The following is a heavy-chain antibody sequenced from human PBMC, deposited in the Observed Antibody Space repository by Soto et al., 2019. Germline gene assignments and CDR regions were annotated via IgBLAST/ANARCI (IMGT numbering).Heavy chain of an antibody. CDR3: ARIAAAGTNFAY. V-gene: IGHV4-4*02. D-gene: IGHD6-13*01. CDR2: IYHSGST. J-gene: IGHJ4*02. CDR1: GGSISSSNW. Sequence: QVQLQESGPGLVKPSGTLSLTCAVSGGSISSSNWWSWVRQPPGKGLEWIGEIYHSGSTNYNPSPPRRVPISVDKSKNQFSLTLSSLTAADTAVYYCARIAAAGTNFAYWGQGTLVTVSS.